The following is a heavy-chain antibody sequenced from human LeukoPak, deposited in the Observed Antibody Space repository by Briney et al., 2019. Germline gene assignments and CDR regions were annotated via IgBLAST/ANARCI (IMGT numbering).Heavy chain of an antibody. CDR1: GFTFSTAW. J-gene: IGHJ4*02. V-gene: IGHV3-15*01. CDR2: IKSKTDGGTT. Sequence: GGSLRLSCAASGFTFSTAWTSWVRQAPGKGLEWVGRIKSKTDGGTTEYAAPVKGRFTISRDDSKNTLYLQMDSLIIDDTAVYYCWYAPDYWGQGTLVTVSS. CDR3: WYAPDY. D-gene: IGHD6-13*01.